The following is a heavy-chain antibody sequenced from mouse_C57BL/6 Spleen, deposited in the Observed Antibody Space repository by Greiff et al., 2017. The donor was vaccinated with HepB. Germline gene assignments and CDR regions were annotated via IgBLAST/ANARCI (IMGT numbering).Heavy chain of an antibody. J-gene: IGHJ1*03. CDR3: ARYDYDEGYFDV. Sequence: EVKVVESEGGLVQPGSSMKLSCTASGFTFSDYYMAWVRQVPEKGLEWVANINYDGSSTYYLDSLKSRFIISRDNAKNILYLQMSSLKSEDTATYYCARYDYDEGYFDVWGTGTTVTVSS. CDR1: GFTFSDYY. D-gene: IGHD2-4*01. V-gene: IGHV5-16*01. CDR2: INYDGSST.